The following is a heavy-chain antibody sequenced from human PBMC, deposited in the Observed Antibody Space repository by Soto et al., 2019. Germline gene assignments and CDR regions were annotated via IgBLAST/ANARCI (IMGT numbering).Heavy chain of an antibody. V-gene: IGHV4-31*03. CDR3: AREPLT. CDR1: GGSISRGGYY. Sequence: QVQLQESGPGLVKPSQTLSLTCTGSGGSISRGGYYWEWIRQHPGKGLEWIGYIYYRGSPYYNLSLKRRVSISVDTSKHQFSLKLSSVTAAHTAAYYCAREPLTWGQGTLVTVSS. J-gene: IGHJ4*02. CDR2: IYYRGSP.